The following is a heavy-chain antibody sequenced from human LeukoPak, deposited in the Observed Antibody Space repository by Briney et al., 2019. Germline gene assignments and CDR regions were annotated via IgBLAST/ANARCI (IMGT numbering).Heavy chain of an antibody. Sequence: SESLTLTCTVSGGSFSSGDYYWSWLPQTPGKGLEWIGYNYYSGITYYNPSLKSRVSISIETSKNQFSLILTSEAAADTADYHVARGVGKNNCFDPWGLGTLVTVSS. J-gene: IGHJ5*02. CDR2: NYYSGIT. CDR3: ARGVGKNNCFDP. CDR1: GGSFSSGDYY. V-gene: IGHV4-30-4*08. D-gene: IGHD1-14*01.